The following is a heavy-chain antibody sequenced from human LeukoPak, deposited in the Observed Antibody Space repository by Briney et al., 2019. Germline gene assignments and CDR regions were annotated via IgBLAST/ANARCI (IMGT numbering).Heavy chain of an antibody. D-gene: IGHD4-17*01. CDR3: AREGDYGDYDGGNWFDP. V-gene: IGHV1-2*04. CDR2: INPNSGGT. Sequence: ASVKVSCKASGYTFTGYYMHWVRQAPGQGLEWMGWINPNSGGTNYAQKFQGWVTMTRDTSISTAYMELSRLRSDDTAVYYCAREGDYGDYDGGNWFDPWGQGTLVTVSS. J-gene: IGHJ5*02. CDR1: GYTFTGYY.